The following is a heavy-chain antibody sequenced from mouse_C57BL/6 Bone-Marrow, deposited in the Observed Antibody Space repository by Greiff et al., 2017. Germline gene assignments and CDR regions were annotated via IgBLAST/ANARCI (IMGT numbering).Heavy chain of an antibody. V-gene: IGHV5-6*01. CDR3: ASITTYFDY. J-gene: IGHJ2*01. CDR1: GFTFSSYG. D-gene: IGHD1-1*01. CDR2: ISSGGSYT. Sequence: VQLKESGGDLVKPGGSLKLSCAASGFTFSSYGMSWVRQTPDKRLEWVATISSGGSYTYYPDSVKGRFTISRDNAKNTLYLQMSSLKSEDTSMYYCASITTYFDYWGQGTTLTVSS.